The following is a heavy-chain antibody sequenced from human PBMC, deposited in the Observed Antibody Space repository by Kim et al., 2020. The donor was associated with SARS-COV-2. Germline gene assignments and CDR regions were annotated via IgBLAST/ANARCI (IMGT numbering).Heavy chain of an antibody. V-gene: IGHV5-51*01. J-gene: IGHJ4*02. D-gene: IGHD1-26*01. Sequence: YSPSFQGQVTISTDKSISPAYLQWSSLKASDPAMYYCARHDGGYVPPTDYWGQGTLVTVSS. CDR3: ARHDGGYVPPTDY.